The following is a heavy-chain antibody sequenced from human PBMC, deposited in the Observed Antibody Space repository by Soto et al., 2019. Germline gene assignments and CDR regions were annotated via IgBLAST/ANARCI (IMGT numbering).Heavy chain of an antibody. J-gene: IGHJ3*02. Sequence: AASVKVSCKASGYTFTSYYMHWVRQAPGQGLEWMGIINPSGGSTSYAQKFQGRVTMTRDTSTSTVYMELSSLRSEDTAVYYCARDRVGPYYYDSSGYYHAAFDIWGQGTMVTVSS. CDR3: ARDRVGPYYYDSSGYYHAAFDI. CDR2: INPSGGST. CDR1: GYTFTSYY. D-gene: IGHD3-22*01. V-gene: IGHV1-46*01.